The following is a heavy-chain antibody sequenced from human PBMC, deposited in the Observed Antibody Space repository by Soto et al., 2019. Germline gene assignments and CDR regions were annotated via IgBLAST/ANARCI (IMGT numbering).Heavy chain of an antibody. Sequence: SETLSLTCTVSGGSISSYYWSWIRQPPGKGLEWIGYIYYSGSTNYNPSLKSRVTISVDTSKNQFSLKLSSVTAADTDVYYCARRRTHRPPEIVGATGVFDYWGQGTLVTVSS. J-gene: IGHJ4*02. CDR2: IYYSGST. D-gene: IGHD1-26*01. CDR1: GGSISSYY. CDR3: ARRRTHRPPEIVGATGVFDY. V-gene: IGHV4-59*08.